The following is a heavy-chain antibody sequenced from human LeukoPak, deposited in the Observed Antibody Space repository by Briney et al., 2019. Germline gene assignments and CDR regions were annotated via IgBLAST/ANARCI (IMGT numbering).Heavy chain of an antibody. CDR3: ARPGFLAAAGTGDY. CDR2: INHSGST. D-gene: IGHD6-13*01. CDR1: GGSFSGYY. Sequence: SETLSLTCAVYGGSFSGYYWSWIRQPPGKGLEWIGEINHSGSTNYNPSLKSRVTIPVDTSKNQFSLKLSSVTAADTAVYYCARPGFLAAAGTGDYWGQGTLVTVSS. J-gene: IGHJ4*02. V-gene: IGHV4-34*01.